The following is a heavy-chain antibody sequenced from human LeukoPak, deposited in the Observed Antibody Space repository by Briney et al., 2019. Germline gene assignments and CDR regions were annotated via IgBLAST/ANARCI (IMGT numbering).Heavy chain of an antibody. V-gene: IGHV3-48*03. CDR1: GFTFSSYE. CDR2: ISSSGSTI. Sequence: GGSLRLSCAASGFTFSSYEMNWLRQAPGKGLEWVSYISSSGSTICYAESVKGRFTITRDNAKNSLYLQMNSLRAEDTAVYYCARARRRDDAFDIWGQGTMVTVSS. J-gene: IGHJ3*02. CDR3: ARARRRDDAFDI. D-gene: IGHD5-24*01.